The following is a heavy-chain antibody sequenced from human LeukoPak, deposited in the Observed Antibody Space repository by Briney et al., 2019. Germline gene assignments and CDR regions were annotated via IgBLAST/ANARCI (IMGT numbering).Heavy chain of an antibody. CDR3: ARYPYYYDSSGYYGWFDP. CDR1: GGSISSYY. D-gene: IGHD3-22*01. J-gene: IGHJ5*02. V-gene: IGHV4-4*07. Sequence: SETLSLTCTVSGGSISSYYWSWIRQPAGKGLEWIGRIYTSGSTNYNPSLKSRVTMSVDTSKNQFSLKLSSVTAADTAVYYCARYPYYYDSSGYYGWFDPWGQGTLVTVSS. CDR2: IYTSGST.